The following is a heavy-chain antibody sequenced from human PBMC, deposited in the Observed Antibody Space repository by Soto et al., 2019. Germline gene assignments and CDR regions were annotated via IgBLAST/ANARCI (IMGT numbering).Heavy chain of an antibody. CDR1: GGSFSGYY. CDR3: ARGQGSVGMDV. J-gene: IGHJ6*03. Sequence: QVQLQQWGAGLLKPSETLSLTCAVYGGSFSGYYWSWIRQPPGKGLEWIGEINHSGSTNYNPSLKSRVHISVDTSKNQFSLKLSSVTAADTAVYYCARGQGSVGMDVWGKGTTVTVSS. V-gene: IGHV4-34*01. CDR2: INHSGST. D-gene: IGHD2-15*01.